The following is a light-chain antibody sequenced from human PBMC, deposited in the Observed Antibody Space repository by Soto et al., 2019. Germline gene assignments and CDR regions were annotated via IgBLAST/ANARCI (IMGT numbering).Light chain of an antibody. CDR1: QSVSSY. Sequence: EVVLTQSPATLSLSPGERATLSCRASQSVSSYLAWYQQKPGQAPRLLIYDASNRATGIPARFSGSGSWTDFTLTISSLEPEDFAVYYCQQRSTSYTFGQGTKLEIK. J-gene: IGKJ2*01. CDR3: QQRSTSYT. V-gene: IGKV3-11*01. CDR2: DAS.